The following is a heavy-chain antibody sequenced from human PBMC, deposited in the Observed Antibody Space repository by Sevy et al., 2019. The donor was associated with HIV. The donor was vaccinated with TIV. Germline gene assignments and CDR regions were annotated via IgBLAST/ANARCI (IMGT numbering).Heavy chain of an antibody. D-gene: IGHD3-10*01. CDR1: GGSISSSNW. CDR3: ARGFDTPRGFDP. V-gene: IGHV4-4*02. J-gene: IGHJ5*02. Sequence: SETLSLTCGVSGGSISSSNWWHSVRQPPGKGLEWIGEIYRSGSTNYNASLKSRVTISVDNSKNQFSLQLNSVTAADTAVYYCARGFDTPRGFDPWGQGTLVTVSS. CDR2: IYRSGST.